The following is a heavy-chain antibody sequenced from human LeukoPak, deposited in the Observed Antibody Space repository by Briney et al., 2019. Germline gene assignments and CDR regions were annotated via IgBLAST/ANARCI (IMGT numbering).Heavy chain of an antibody. D-gene: IGHD5-24*01. CDR1: GYTFTTYY. V-gene: IGHV1-46*01. Sequence: ASVKVSCKASGYTFTTYYMHWVRQAPGQGLEWMRIINPSGGSTTYAQNFQGRVTMTRDTSTSAVYMELSSLRSEDTAVYYCARVGRDGYSLYYFDYWGQGTLVTVSS. J-gene: IGHJ4*02. CDR2: INPSGGST. CDR3: ARVGRDGYSLYYFDY.